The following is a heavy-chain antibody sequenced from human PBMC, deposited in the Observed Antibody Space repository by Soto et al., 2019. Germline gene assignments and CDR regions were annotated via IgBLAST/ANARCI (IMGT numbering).Heavy chain of an antibody. V-gene: IGHV3-21*01. CDR2: LSSNGYYI. CDR1: GFTFSSHT. CDR3: ARAAAKGSSNLDWFDP. J-gene: IGHJ5*02. Sequence: GGSLRLSCAASGFTFSSHTMNWVRQAPGKGLEWVSSLSSNGYYIYYADSVRGRFTISRDNAKNSLYLQMSGLRAEDTAIYYCARAAAKGSSNLDWFDPWGQGTLVTVSS. D-gene: IGHD6-13*01.